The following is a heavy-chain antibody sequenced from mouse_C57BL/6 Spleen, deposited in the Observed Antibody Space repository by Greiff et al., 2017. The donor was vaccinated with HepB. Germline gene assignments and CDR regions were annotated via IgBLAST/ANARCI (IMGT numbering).Heavy chain of an antibody. CDR3: TSYYYGSSYGAMDY. D-gene: IGHD1-1*01. CDR2: IDPENGDT. J-gene: IGHJ4*01. V-gene: IGHV14-4*01. Sequence: VQLQQSGAELVRPGASVKLSCTASGFNIKDDYMHWVKQRPEQGLEWIGWIDPENGDTEYASKFQGKATIPADTSSNTAYLQLSSLTSEDTAVYYCTSYYYGSSYGAMDYWGQGTSVTVSS. CDR1: GFNIKDDY.